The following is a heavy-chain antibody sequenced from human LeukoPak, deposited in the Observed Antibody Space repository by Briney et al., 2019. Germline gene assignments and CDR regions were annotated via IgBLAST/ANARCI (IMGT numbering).Heavy chain of an antibody. Sequence: GGSLRLSCAASGFTFNGYGMNWVRQAPGKGLEWVAYISSISSTIHYSDSVKGRFTMSRDNSKNTLYLQMNSLRAEDTAVYYCVYSRSGYYNFGYWGQGTLVTVSS. D-gene: IGHD3-3*01. CDR3: VYSRSGYYNFGY. V-gene: IGHV3-48*01. CDR2: ISSISSTI. J-gene: IGHJ4*02. CDR1: GFTFNGYG.